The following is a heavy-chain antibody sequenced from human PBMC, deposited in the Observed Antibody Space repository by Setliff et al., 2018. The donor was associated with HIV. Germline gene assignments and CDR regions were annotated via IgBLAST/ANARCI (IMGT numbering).Heavy chain of an antibody. CDR2: ISGANGNT. CDR1: GYTFTDYS. Sequence: VKVSCKASGYTFTDYSIHWVRQAPGQSLEWMGWISGANGNTKFSQKFQDRVTFSRDISSGTAYMGLSSLRSEDTAVYYCARKGYFDFWGQGTMVTVSS. V-gene: IGHV1-3*01. J-gene: IGHJ4*03. CDR3: ARKGYFDF.